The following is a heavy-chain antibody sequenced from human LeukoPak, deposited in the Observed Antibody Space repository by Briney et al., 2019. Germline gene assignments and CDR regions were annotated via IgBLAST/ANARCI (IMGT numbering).Heavy chain of an antibody. Sequence: GGSLRLSCAASGFTLTDYFMTWIRQAPGKGLEWISYITNSGTTYYVDSVKGRFTISRDNAQTSLYLQMNNLRADDTAVYYCAKEEQWLAHYYFDYWGQGTLVTVSS. D-gene: IGHD6-19*01. CDR2: ITNSGTT. CDR1: GFTLTDYF. J-gene: IGHJ4*02. CDR3: AKEEQWLAHYYFDY. V-gene: IGHV3-11*04.